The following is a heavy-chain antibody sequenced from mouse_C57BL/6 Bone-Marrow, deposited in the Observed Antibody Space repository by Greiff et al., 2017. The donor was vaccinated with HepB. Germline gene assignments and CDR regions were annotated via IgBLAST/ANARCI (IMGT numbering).Heavy chain of an antibody. CDR3: ARGVKLGPYYYAMDY. Sequence: VQLQESGAELVMPGASVKLSCKASGYTFTSYWMHWVKQRPGQGLEWIGEIDPSDSYTNYNQKFKGKSTLTVDKSSSTAYMQLSSLTSEDSAVYSCARGVKLGPYYYAMDYWGQGTSVTVSS. CDR2: IDPSDSYT. J-gene: IGHJ4*01. CDR1: GYTFTSYW. D-gene: IGHD4-1*01. V-gene: IGHV1-69*01.